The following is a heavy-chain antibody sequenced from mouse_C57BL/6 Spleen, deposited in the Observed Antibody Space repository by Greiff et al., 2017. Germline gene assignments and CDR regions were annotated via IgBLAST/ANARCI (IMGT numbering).Heavy chain of an antibody. CDR2: IYPGDGDT. Sequence: QVQLQQSGPELVKPGASVTISCKASGYAFSSSWMNWVKQRPGKGLEWIGRIYPGDGDTNYNGKFKGKATLTADKSSSTAYMQLSSLTSEDSAVYFCARSSGPFAYWGQGTLVTVSA. V-gene: IGHV1-82*01. CDR3: ARSSGPFAY. J-gene: IGHJ3*01. D-gene: IGHD3-2*02. CDR1: GYAFSSSW.